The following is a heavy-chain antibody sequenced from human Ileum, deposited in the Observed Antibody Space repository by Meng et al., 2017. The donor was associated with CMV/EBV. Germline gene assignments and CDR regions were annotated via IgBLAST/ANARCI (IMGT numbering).Heavy chain of an antibody. CDR3: AHGVVMQSWFDP. J-gene: IGHJ5*02. D-gene: IGHD3-3*01. CDR1: GFSLSTSGVG. CDR2: VYWNDDK. V-gene: IGHV2-5*01. Sequence: FSGFSLSTSGVGVGWIRQHPGKALEWLEVVYWNDDKRYSPSLKSRLTITKDTSKNQVVLTMSNMDTVDTATYYCAHGVVMQSWFDPWGQGTLVTVSS.